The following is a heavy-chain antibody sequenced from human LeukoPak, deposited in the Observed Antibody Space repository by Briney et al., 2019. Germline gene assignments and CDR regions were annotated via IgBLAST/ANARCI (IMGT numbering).Heavy chain of an antibody. J-gene: IGHJ4*02. D-gene: IGHD3-3*01. V-gene: IGHV4-59*01. CDR2: IYYSGST. Sequence: SETLSLTCTVSGGSISSYYWSWIRQPPGKGLEWIGYIYYSGSTNYNPPLKSRVTISVDTSKNQFSLTLSSVTAADTAVYYCARGPIFGVVTTWGQGTLVTVSS. CDR1: GGSISSYY. CDR3: ARGPIFGVVTT.